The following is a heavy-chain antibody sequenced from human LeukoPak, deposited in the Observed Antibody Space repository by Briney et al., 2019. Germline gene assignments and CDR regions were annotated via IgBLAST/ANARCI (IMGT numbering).Heavy chain of an antibody. D-gene: IGHD6-19*01. V-gene: IGHV1-2*02. J-gene: IGHJ4*02. CDR3: ARGAIAVAGTLIR. Sequence: GASVKVSCKASGYTFTGYYMHWVRQAPGQGLEWMGWINPNSGGTNYAQKFQGRVTMTRDTSISTAYMELSRLRSDDTAVYYCARGAIAVAGTLIRWGQGTLVTVPS. CDR2: INPNSGGT. CDR1: GYTFTGYY.